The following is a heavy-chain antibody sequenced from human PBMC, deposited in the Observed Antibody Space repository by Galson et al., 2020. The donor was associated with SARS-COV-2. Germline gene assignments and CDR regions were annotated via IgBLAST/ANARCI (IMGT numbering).Heavy chain of an antibody. D-gene: IGHD6-13*01. V-gene: IGHV3-7*01. CDR2: IKEDGSEK. CDR3: AREGSSSWSQVNYFGMDV. CDR1: GFTLRSHW. Sequence: GESLKISCAASGFTLRSHWMSWVRQGPGKGLEWVANIKEDGSEKHYVDSVSGRFTISRDNAKNSLYLEMHSLRVDDTGVYYCAREGSSSWSQVNYFGMDVWGQGTTVTV. J-gene: IGHJ6*02.